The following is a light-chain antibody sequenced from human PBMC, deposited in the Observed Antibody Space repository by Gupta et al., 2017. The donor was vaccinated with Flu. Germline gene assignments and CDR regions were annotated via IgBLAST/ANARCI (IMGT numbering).Light chain of an antibody. V-gene: IGKV3-20*01. CDR2: AAS. J-gene: IGKJ1*01. CDR3: QQYDSSPRT. Sequence: EGSTRSCRASQTIRSNYLAWYQQKPGQAPRLLVYAASSRATGIPARFSASGSGTDFTLTISGLEPEDFAVYYCQQYDSSPRTVGQGTKVEIK. CDR1: QTIRSNY.